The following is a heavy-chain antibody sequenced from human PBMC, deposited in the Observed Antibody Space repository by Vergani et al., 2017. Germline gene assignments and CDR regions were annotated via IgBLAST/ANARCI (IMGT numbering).Heavy chain of an antibody. J-gene: IGHJ6*02. CDR1: GFTFSSYW. V-gene: IGHV3-74*01. D-gene: IGHD3-10*01. CDR2: INSDGSST. CDR3: ARDSDTMVRGVNTPCLGMDV. Sequence: EVQLVESGGGLVQPGGSLRLSCAASGFTFSSYWMHWVRQAPGKGLVWVSRINSDGSSTSYADSVKGRFTISRDNAKNTLYLQMNSLRAEDTAVYYCARDSDTMVRGVNTPCLGMDVWGQGTTVTVSS.